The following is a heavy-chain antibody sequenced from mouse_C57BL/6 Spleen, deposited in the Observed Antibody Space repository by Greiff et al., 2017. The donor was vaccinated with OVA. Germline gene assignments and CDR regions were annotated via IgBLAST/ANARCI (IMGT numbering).Heavy chain of an antibody. D-gene: IGHD4-1*01. CDR2: IYPGDGDT. CDR1: GYAFSSYW. V-gene: IGHV1-80*01. Sequence: QVQLQQSGAELVKPGASVKISCKASGYAFSSYWMNWVKQRPGKGLEWIGQIYPGDGDTNYNGKFKGKAKLTADKSSSTAYMQLSSLTSEDSAVYFCARRTAPYAMDYWGQGTSVTVSS. CDR3: ARRTAPYAMDY. J-gene: IGHJ4*01.